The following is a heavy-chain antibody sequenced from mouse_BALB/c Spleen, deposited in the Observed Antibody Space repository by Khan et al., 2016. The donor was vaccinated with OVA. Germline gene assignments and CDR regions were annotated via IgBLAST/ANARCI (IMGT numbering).Heavy chain of an antibody. V-gene: IGHV1-7*01. CDR1: GYTFTSYW. J-gene: IGHJ2*01. CDR3: ARDRIDY. CDR2: INPTSGYT. Sequence: QIQLVQSGAELAKPGASVKMSCKASGYTFTSYWMHWIQQRPGQGLEWIGYINPTSGYTDYNQKFKDKATLTADKSSSTAYMQLSSLTSDDSAGYYCARDRIDYWGQGTALTVSS.